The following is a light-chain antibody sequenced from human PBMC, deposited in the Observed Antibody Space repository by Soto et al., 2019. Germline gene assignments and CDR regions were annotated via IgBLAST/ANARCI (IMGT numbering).Light chain of an antibody. CDR2: GAS. Sequence: DIVLPQSPGTLSLSPGERATLSCMASQSVSSSYLAWYQQKPGQAPRLLIYGASSRATGIPDRFSGSGSGTDFTLTISRLEPEDFAVYYCQQYGSSPPLTFGGGTKVDIK. V-gene: IGKV3-20*01. CDR3: QQYGSSPPLT. CDR1: QSVSSSY. J-gene: IGKJ4*01.